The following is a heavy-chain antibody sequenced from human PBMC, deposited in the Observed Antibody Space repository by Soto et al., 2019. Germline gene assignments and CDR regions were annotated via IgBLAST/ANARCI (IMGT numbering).Heavy chain of an antibody. CDR1: GDSISTVDYF. D-gene: IGHD2-15*01. CDR3: ARGRYCLTGRCFPNWFDS. Sequence: QVHLLESGPGLVKPSQTLSLTCSVSGDSISTVDYFWAWIRQPPGQALEYIGYIYKSTTTYYNPSFESRLATSFDTSKSQFSLNVTSVTAADTAVYFCARGRYCLTGRCFPNWFDSWGQGTLVTVSS. CDR2: IYKSTTT. J-gene: IGHJ5*01. V-gene: IGHV4-30-4*01.